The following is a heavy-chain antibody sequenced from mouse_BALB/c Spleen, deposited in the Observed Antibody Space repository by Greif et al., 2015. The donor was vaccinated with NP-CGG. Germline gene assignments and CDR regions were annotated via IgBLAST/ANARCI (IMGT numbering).Heavy chain of an antibody. Sequence: QVQLQQSGPELVKPGASVKISCKASGYAFSSSWMNWVKQRPGQGLEWIGRIYPGDGDTNYNGKFKGKATLTADKSSSTAYMQLSSLTSVDSAVYFCARRGNYGYFDVWGAGTTVTVSS. CDR1: GYAFSSSW. J-gene: IGHJ1*01. CDR2: IYPGDGDT. V-gene: IGHV1-82*01. D-gene: IGHD2-1*01. CDR3: ARRGNYGYFDV.